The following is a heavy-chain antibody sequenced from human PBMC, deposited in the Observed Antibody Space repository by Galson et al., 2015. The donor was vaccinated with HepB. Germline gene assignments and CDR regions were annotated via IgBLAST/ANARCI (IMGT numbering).Heavy chain of an antibody. Sequence: SVKVSCKASGGTFSSYTISWVRQAPGQGLEWMGRIIPILGIANYAQKFQGRVTINADKSTSTAYMELSSLRSEDTAVYYCARTRNWGCFDYWGQGTLVTVSS. CDR2: IIPILGIA. CDR1: GGTFSSYT. J-gene: IGHJ4*02. V-gene: IGHV1-69*02. D-gene: IGHD7-27*01. CDR3: ARTRNWGCFDY.